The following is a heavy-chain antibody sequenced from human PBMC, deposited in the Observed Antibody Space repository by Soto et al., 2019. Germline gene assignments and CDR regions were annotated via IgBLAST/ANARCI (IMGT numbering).Heavy chain of an antibody. V-gene: IGHV3-48*02. CDR1: GFIFSDYT. D-gene: IGHD6-13*01. J-gene: IGHJ6*02. CDR3: ARDHGGSTWFVGVYYFFGMDV. CDR2: ISSSGGAI. Sequence: EVQLVESGGDLVQPGGSLRLSCAASGFIFSDYTMTWVRQAPGRGLEFVSHISSSGGAIFYAESVKGRFTVSRDNAKNSLYLQMNSLRDDDTAVYFCARDHGGSTWFVGVYYFFGMDVWGQGTGVTVSS.